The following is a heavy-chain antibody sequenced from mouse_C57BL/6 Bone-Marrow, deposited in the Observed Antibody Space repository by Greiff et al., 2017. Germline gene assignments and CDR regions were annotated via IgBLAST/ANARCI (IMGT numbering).Heavy chain of an antibody. CDR1: GYTFTDYE. D-gene: IGHD2-2*01. J-gene: IGHJ2*01. V-gene: IGHV1-15*01. Sequence: VQLQEPGAELVRPGASVTLSCKASGYTFTDYEMHWVKQTPVHGLEWIGAIDPETGGTAYNQKFKGKAILTADKSSSTAYMELRSLTSEDSAVYYCTGGYPVGYWGQGNALTVSA. CDR3: TGGYPVGY. CDR2: IDPETGGT.